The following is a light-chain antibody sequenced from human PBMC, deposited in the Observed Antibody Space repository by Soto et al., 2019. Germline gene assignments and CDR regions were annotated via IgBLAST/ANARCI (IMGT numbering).Light chain of an antibody. V-gene: IGLV1-47*02. Sequence: QSVLTQPPSASGTPGQRVTISCFGSSSNIGNNYVYWYQHLPGTAPKLIIYDNNMRPSGVPDRLSGSKSGTSASLAISGLRSEDEADYYCATWDDSLSGVVFGGGTKLTVL. CDR3: ATWDDSLSGVV. J-gene: IGLJ2*01. CDR2: DNN. CDR1: SSNIGNNY.